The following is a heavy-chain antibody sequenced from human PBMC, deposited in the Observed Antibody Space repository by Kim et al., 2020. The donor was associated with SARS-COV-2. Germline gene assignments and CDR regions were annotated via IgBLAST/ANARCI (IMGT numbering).Heavy chain of an antibody. V-gene: IGHV4-30-2*03. D-gene: IGHD3-10*01. Sequence: GKGLEWIGSVYYTGRTVYSASLKRRGIVSIDTSRNQFSLTLTSMTAADTAVYFCARFFAVVTQPGWFDPWGQGSLVSVSS. J-gene: IGHJ5*02. CDR3: ARFFAVVTQPGWFDP. CDR2: VYYTGRT.